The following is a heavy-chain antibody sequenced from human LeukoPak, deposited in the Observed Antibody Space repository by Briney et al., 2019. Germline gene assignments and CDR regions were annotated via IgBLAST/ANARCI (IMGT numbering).Heavy chain of an antibody. CDR3: ASSTVTLDY. J-gene: IGHJ4*02. CDR1: GGSFSGYY. D-gene: IGHD4-11*01. V-gene: IGHV4-34*01. CDR2: INHSGSTNYNPSLT. Sequence: SETLSLTCAVYGGSFSGYYWSWIRQPPGKGLEWIGEINHSGSTNYNPSLTNYNPSLKSRLTISVDTSKNLFSLRLSPASAADTAVYYCASSTVTLDYWGQGTLVTVSS.